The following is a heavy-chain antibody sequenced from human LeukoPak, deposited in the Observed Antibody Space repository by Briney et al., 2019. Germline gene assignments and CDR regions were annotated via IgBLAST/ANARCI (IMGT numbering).Heavy chain of an antibody. V-gene: IGHV1-69*04. J-gene: IGHJ3*02. CDR1: GGTFSSYA. Sequence: SVKVSCKASGGTFSSYAISWVRQAPGQGLEWMGRIIPILGIANYAQKFQGRVTITADKPTSTAYMELSSLRSEDTAVYYCARDSVDIVAKPGIAVAGTSEGKKDHAFDIWGQGTMVTVSS. D-gene: IGHD6-19*01. CDR2: IIPILGIA. CDR3: ARDSVDIVAKPGIAVAGTSEGKKDHAFDI.